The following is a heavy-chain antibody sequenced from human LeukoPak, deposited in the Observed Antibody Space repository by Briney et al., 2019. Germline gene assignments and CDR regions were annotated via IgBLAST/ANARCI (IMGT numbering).Heavy chain of an antibody. Sequence: GESRKISCEGSGYSFNTYWSGGVRQMPGKGLEWSGIIYPVDFDTRYSSSFQGKVTISAAKSISTAYLQWSSLKTSDPAMYYCARRYHDYRRYSRQFDHWGQGTLVTVSS. CDR3: ARRYHDYRRYSRQFDH. D-gene: IGHD3-22*01. V-gene: IGHV5-51*01. CDR2: IYPVDFDT. J-gene: IGHJ4*02. CDR1: GYSFNTYW.